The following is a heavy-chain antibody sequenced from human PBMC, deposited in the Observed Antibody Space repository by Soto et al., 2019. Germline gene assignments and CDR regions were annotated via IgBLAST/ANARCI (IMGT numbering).Heavy chain of an antibody. D-gene: IGHD3-9*01. J-gene: IGHJ5*02. Sequence: SGSTVVNPTQTLTLTCTFSEFSLSTSGMCVSWIRQPPGKALEWLARIDWDDDKYYSTSLKTRLTISKDTSKNQVVLTMTNMDPVDTATYYCARIFLTGYYPNWFDPWGQGTLVTVSS. CDR1: EFSLSTSGMC. CDR2: IDWDDDK. CDR3: ARIFLTGYYPNWFDP. V-gene: IGHV2-70*11.